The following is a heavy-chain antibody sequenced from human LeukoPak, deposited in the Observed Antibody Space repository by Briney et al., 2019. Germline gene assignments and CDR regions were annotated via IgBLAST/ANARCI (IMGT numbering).Heavy chain of an antibody. CDR2: IKQDGSEK. CDR3: AREGDTIFGAPSGFDY. Sequence: GGSLRLSCAPSRFTFSSYWMSWVRQAPGKGLEGVANIKQDGSEKYSVDSVKGRFTISRDNAKNSLYLQMNCLRAEDTAVYYCAREGDTIFGAPSGFDYWGQGTLVTVSS. J-gene: IGHJ4*02. CDR1: RFTFSSYW. D-gene: IGHD3-3*01. V-gene: IGHV3-7*01.